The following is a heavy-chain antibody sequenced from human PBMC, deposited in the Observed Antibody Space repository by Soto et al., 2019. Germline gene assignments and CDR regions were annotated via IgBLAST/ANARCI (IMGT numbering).Heavy chain of an antibody. CDR3: ARGADRGVDY. V-gene: IGHV1-8*01. CDR1: GYTFTSYD. CDR2: VNPNSGHT. J-gene: IGHJ4*02. Sequence: QVQLVQSGAEVRQPGASVKVSCKTSGYTFTSYDINWMRQATGQGLEWMGWVNPNSGHTRIVQNFQGRVTMTRDTSLGTVYMELSSLTSDDTAVYYCARGADRGVDYWGQGTLVTVSS. D-gene: IGHD3-16*02.